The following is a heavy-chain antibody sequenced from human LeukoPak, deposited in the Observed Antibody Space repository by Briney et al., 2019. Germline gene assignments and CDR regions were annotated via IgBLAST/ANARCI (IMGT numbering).Heavy chain of an antibody. CDR2: VSYDGSKK. Sequence: GGSLRLSCAASGFSFSTYGMFWVRQAPGKGLEWVGVVSYDGSKKSYADSVKGRFTISRDNSKNTLYLQMDSLRAEDTAVYYCAKGEFWTGIGEFFLYWGQGTLVTVSS. CDR3: AKGEFWTGIGEFFLY. J-gene: IGHJ1*01. V-gene: IGHV3-33*06. D-gene: IGHD3/OR15-3a*01. CDR1: GFSFSTYG.